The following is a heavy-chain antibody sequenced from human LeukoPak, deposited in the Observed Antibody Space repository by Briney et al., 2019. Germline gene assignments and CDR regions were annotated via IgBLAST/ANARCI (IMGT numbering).Heavy chain of an antibody. CDR3: ARDQVYAFWSGRFDYYYYYMDV. Sequence: GGSLRLSCAASGFTFSSYWMSWVRQAPGKGLEWVANIKQDESEKYYVDPVKGRFTISRDNAKNSLYLQMNSLRAEDTAVYYCARDQVYAFWSGRFDYYYYYMDVWGKGTTVTVSS. CDR2: IKQDESEK. D-gene: IGHD3-3*01. V-gene: IGHV3-7*01. CDR1: GFTFSSYW. J-gene: IGHJ6*03.